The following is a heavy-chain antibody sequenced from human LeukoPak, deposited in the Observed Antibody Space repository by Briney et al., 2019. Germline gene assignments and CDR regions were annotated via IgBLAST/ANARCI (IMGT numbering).Heavy chain of an antibody. Sequence: GASVKVSCKASGYTFTTYAMHWVRQAPGQRLEWMGWINAGSGNTKYSQKFQGRVTITRDTSGSTAYMELSSLRSEDSAVYYCARGSSGRPYYFDFWGQGTLVTVSS. CDR2: INAGSGNT. CDR3: ARGSSGRPYYFDF. D-gene: IGHD6-19*01. V-gene: IGHV1-3*01. J-gene: IGHJ4*02. CDR1: GYTFTTYA.